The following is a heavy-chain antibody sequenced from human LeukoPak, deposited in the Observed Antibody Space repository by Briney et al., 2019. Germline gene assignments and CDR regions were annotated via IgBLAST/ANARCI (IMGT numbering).Heavy chain of an antibody. V-gene: IGHV4-4*07. CDR1: GGSISSYY. CDR2: IYTSGST. CDR3: ARDSPYNWNDVNYFDY. Sequence: SETLSLTCTVSGGSISSYYWSWIRQPAGKGLEWIGRIYTSGSTNYNPSLKSRVTMSVDTSKNQFSLKLSSVTAADTAVYYCARDSPYNWNDVNYFDYWGQRTLVTVSS. D-gene: IGHD1-20*01. J-gene: IGHJ4*02.